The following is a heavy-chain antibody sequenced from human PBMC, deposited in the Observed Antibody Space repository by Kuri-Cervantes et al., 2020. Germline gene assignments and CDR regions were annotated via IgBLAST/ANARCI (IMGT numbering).Heavy chain of an antibody. Sequence: SETLSLTCAVYGGSFSGYYWSWIRQPPGKGLEWIGYIYYSGSTNYNPSLKSRVTISVDTSKNQFSLKLSSVTAADTAVYYCARGGYYNYWYFDLWGRGTLVTVSS. CDR3: ARGGYYNYWYFDL. CDR2: IYYSGST. D-gene: IGHD3-3*01. V-gene: IGHV4-59*01. J-gene: IGHJ2*01. CDR1: GGSFSGYY.